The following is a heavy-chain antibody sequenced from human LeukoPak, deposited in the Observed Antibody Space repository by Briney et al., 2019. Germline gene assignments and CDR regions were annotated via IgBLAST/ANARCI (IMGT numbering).Heavy chain of an antibody. CDR3: AREGAVAGHDY. V-gene: IGHV4-38-2*02. CDR2: IYHSGST. D-gene: IGHD6-19*01. CDR1: GYSISSGYY. Sequence: SETLSLTCTVSGYSISSGYYWGWIRQPPGKGLEWIGSIYHSGSTYYNPSLKSRVTTSVDTSKNQFSLKLSSVTAADTAVYYCAREGAVAGHDYWGQGTLVTVSS. J-gene: IGHJ4*02.